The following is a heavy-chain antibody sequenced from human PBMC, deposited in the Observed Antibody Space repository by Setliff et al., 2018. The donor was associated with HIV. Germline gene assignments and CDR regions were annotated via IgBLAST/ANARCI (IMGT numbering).Heavy chain of an antibody. Sequence: PGGSLRLSCAASGFTFSDYYVTWIRQAPGKGLEWVSYISGSGNIIYYADSVKGRFTISRDNAKNSLYLQMSSLRAEDTAVYFCARKEIGVAAASDYFDYWGPGSLVTVSS. CDR2: ISGSGNII. J-gene: IGHJ4*02. CDR1: GFTFSDYY. V-gene: IGHV3-11*04. D-gene: IGHD2-2*01. CDR3: ARKEIGVAAASDYFDY.